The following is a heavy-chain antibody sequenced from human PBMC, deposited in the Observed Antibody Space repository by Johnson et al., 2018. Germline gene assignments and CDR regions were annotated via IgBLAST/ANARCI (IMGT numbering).Heavy chain of an antibody. CDR1: GFTFSSYA. V-gene: IGHV3-23*04. D-gene: IGHD2-8*02. Sequence: VQLVESGGGLVQPGGSLRLSCAASGFTFSSYAMYWVRQAPGKGLEWVSSISGSGDSPHYADSVKGRFTSSRDNFENTLDLQMNSLRAEDTAVYYCTKKFSDNKRYWDVWGQGTTVSVSS. J-gene: IGHJ6*02. CDR3: TKKFSDNKRYWDV. CDR2: ISGSGDSP.